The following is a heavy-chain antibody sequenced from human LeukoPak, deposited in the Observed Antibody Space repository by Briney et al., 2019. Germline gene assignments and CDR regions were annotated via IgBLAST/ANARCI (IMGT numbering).Heavy chain of an antibody. J-gene: IGHJ4*02. D-gene: IGHD1-26*01. CDR1: AFTFSSYA. V-gene: IGHV3-23*01. Sequence: GGSLRLSCAASAFTFSSYAMSWVRQPPGKGLQWVSTISGSGGSTYYADSVKGRFTISRDNSKTTLYLQMNSLRAEDTAVYYCAKSGATGRPRIDYWGQGTLVAVSS. CDR2: ISGSGGST. CDR3: AKSGATGRPRIDY.